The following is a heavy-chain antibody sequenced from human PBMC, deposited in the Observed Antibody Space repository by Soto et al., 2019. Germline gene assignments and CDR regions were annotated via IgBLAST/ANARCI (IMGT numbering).Heavy chain of an antibody. CDR1: Y. D-gene: IGHD4-17*01. CDR2: PYYSGST. J-gene: IGHJ5*02. Sequence: YRSPFRQPPGMGLEWIGTPYYSGSTYYNPSLKSRVTISVDTSKNQFSLKLRSVTATDTAVYYCARRTVTTSEDWFDPWGQG. V-gene: IGHV4-39*01. CDR3: ARRTVTTSEDWFDP.